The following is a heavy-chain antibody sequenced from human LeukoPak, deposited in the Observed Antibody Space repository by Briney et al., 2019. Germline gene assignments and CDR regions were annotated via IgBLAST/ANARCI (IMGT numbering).Heavy chain of an antibody. CDR1: SGSFSGYY. CDR2: INHGGST. CDR3: ASGPTYYDILTGYSNRIFDY. Sequence: SETLSLTCAVYSGSFSGYYWSWIRQPPGKGLEWIGEINHGGSTNYNPSLKSRVTISVDTSKNQFYLNLSSVTAADTAVYYCASGPTYYDILTGYSNRIFDYWGQGTLVTVSS. V-gene: IGHV4-34*01. D-gene: IGHD3-9*01. J-gene: IGHJ4*02.